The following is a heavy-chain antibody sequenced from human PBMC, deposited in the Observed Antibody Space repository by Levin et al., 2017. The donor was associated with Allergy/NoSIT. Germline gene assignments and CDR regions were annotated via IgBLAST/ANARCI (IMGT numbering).Heavy chain of an antibody. CDR2: IYYSGST. Sequence: SETLSLTCTVSGGSISSSSYYWGWIRQPPGKGLEWIGSIYYSGSTYYNPSLKSRVTISVDTSKNQFSLKLSSVTAADTAVYYCARRRHYYDSSGYYHTYYFDYWGQGTLVTVSS. V-gene: IGHV4-39*01. D-gene: IGHD3-22*01. CDR3: ARRRHYYDSSGYYHTYYFDY. J-gene: IGHJ4*02. CDR1: GGSISSSSYY.